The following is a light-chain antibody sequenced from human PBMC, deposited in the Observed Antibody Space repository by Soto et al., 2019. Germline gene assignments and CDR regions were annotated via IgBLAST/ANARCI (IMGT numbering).Light chain of an antibody. Sequence: QSVLTQPPSVSAAPGQRVTISYTGSRSNIGAGYDVQWYQQLPGTAPKLLIHGNTIRPSGVPDRFSGSKSGTSASLAITGLQAEDEADYYCQAYDSSLSGVIFGGGTKVTVL. V-gene: IGLV1-40*01. CDR1: RSNIGAGYD. CDR3: QAYDSSLSGVI. CDR2: GNT. J-gene: IGLJ2*01.